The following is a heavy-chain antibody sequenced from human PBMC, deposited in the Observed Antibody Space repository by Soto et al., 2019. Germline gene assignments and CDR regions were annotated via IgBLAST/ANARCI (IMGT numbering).Heavy chain of an antibody. CDR1: GGSISSSSYY. CDR3: TARGYYDILTGYYIIDY. Sequence: SETLSLTCTVSGGSISSSSYYWGWIRQPPGKGLEWIGSIYYSGSTYYNPSLKSRVTISVDTSKNQFSLKLSSVTAADTAVYYCTARGYYDILTGYYIIDYWGQGTLVTVSS. J-gene: IGHJ4*02. V-gene: IGHV4-39*01. CDR2: IYYSGST. D-gene: IGHD3-9*01.